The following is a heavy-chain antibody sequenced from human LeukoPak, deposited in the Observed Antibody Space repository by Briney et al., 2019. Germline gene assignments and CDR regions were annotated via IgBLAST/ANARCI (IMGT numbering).Heavy chain of an antibody. CDR2: INPNSGGT. CDR1: GYTFTSYG. J-gene: IGHJ4*02. V-gene: IGHV1-2*02. Sequence: GASVKVSCKASGYTFTSYGISWVRQAPGQGLEWMGWINPNSGGTNYAQKFQGGVTMTRDTSISTAYMELSRLRSDDTAVYYCARVPRASRLLSDYWGQGTLVTVSS. D-gene: IGHD3-3*01. CDR3: ARVPRASRLLSDY.